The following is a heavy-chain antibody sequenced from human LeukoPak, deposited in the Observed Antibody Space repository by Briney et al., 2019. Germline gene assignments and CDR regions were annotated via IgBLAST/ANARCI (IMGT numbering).Heavy chain of an antibody. J-gene: IGHJ4*02. D-gene: IGHD6-6*01. CDR3: ARERAIASLRPYFFDY. Sequence: GGSLRLSCAASGFTFSDYYMSWIRQAPGKGLEWISYISSSGSTIYYANSVKGRFTISRDNARNSLYLQMNSLRAEDTAVYYCARERAIASLRPYFFDYWGQGTLVTVSS. CDR2: ISSSGSTI. V-gene: IGHV3-11*01. CDR1: GFTFSDYY.